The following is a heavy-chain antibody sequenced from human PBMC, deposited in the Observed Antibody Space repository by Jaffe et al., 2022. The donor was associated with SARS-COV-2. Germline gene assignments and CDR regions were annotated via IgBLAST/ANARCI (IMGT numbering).Heavy chain of an antibody. J-gene: IGHJ5*02. CDR1: GGTFSSYA. Sequence: QVQLVQSGAEVKKPGSSVKVSCKASGGTFSSYAISWVRQAPGQGLEWMGGIIPIFGTANYAQKFQGRVTITADESTSTAYMELSSLRSEDTAVYYCARVLSRLGRQYQLLWSGWFDPWGQGTLVTVSS. D-gene: IGHD2-2*01. V-gene: IGHV1-69*01. CDR3: ARVLSRLGRQYQLLWSGWFDP. CDR2: IIPIFGTA.